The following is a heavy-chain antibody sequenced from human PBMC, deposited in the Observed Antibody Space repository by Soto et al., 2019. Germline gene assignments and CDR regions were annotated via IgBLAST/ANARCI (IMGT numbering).Heavy chain of an antibody. CDR3: ARLLRSHCTNGVCYLFDY. CDR1: GGSISSYY. V-gene: IGHV4-59*01. J-gene: IGHJ4*02. D-gene: IGHD2-8*01. Sequence: SETLSLTCTVSGGSISSYYWSWIRQPPGKGLEWIGYIYYSGSTNYNPSLKSRVTISVDTSKNQFSLKLSSVTAADTAVYYCARLLRSHCTNGVCYLFDYWGQGTLVTVSS. CDR2: IYYSGST.